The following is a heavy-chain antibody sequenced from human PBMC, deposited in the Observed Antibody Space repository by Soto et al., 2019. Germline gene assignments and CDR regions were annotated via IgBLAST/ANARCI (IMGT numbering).Heavy chain of an antibody. CDR3: TSSYSTSSSPDY. D-gene: IGHD6-6*01. Sequence: SETLSLTCIVPGGAMRNYYWNWIRQPPGRGLEWIGYVYHSGSTNYNPSLKSRVSMSVDVSRNHFSLTLHSVTAADTAVYFCTSSYSTSSSPDYWGQGTLVTVSS. CDR2: VYHSGST. V-gene: IGHV4-59*01. CDR1: GGAMRNYY. J-gene: IGHJ4*02.